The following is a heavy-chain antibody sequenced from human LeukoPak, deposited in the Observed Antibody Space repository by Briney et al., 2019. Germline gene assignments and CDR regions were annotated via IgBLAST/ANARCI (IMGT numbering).Heavy chain of an antibody. CDR3: AKAIVATISMGFDY. J-gene: IGHJ4*02. CDR2: IGSSDSTT. CDR1: GFTFSSYE. Sequence: GGSRRLSCVGSGFTFSSYEMNWVRQAPGKGLEWLSYIGSSDSTTHYADSVKGRFTISRDNSKNTLYLQMNSLRAEDTAVYYCAKAIVATISMGFDYWGQGTLVTVSS. V-gene: IGHV3-48*03. D-gene: IGHD5-12*01.